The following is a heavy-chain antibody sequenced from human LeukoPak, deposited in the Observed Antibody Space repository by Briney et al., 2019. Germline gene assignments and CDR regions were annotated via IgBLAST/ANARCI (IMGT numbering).Heavy chain of an antibody. J-gene: IGHJ4*02. Sequence: GSLRLSCAASGFTFSIHAMHWVRQAPGKGLEWVAVISSDGSNKYYPDSVKGRFTISRDNSKNTLYLQMNSLRAEDTAVYYCAKSRFFDYWGQGTLVTVSS. CDR2: ISSDGSNK. CDR3: AKSRFFDY. CDR1: GFTFSIHA. V-gene: IGHV3-30*04.